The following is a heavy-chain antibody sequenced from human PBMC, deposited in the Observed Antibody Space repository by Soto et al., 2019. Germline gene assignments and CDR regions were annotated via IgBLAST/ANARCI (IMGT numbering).Heavy chain of an antibody. CDR3: ARASVAGDDAFDI. J-gene: IGHJ3*02. V-gene: IGHV3-7*02. D-gene: IGHD6-19*01. CDR1: GFTFSSYW. CDR2: IKQDGSEK. Sequence: PGGSLRLSCAASGFTFSSYWMSWVRQAPGKGLEWVANIKQDGSEKYYVDSVKGRFTISRDNSKNTLYLQMNSLRAEDTAVYYCARASVAGDDAFDIWGQGTMVTVSS.